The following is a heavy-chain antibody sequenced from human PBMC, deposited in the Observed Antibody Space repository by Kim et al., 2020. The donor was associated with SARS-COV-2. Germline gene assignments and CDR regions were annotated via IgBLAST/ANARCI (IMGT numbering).Heavy chain of an antibody. CDR1: GGTFSSYA. V-gene: IGHV1-69*13. CDR3: AREGVGYGSGSYVLWGTGENWFDP. CDR2: IIPIFGTA. D-gene: IGHD3-10*01. J-gene: IGHJ5*02. Sequence: SVKVSCKASGGTFSSYAISWVRQAPGQGLEWMGGIIPIFGTANYAQKFQGRVTITADESTSTAYMELSSLRSEDTAVYYCAREGVGYGSGSYVLWGTGENWFDPWGQGTLVTVSS.